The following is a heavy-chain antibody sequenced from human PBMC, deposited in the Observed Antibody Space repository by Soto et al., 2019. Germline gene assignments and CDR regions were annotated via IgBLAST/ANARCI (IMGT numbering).Heavy chain of an antibody. J-gene: IGHJ4*02. CDR2: IYYSGST. V-gene: IGHV4-31*03. D-gene: IGHD1-7*01. CDR3: ASAKEYNWNYVGYFDY. CDR1: GGSISSGGYY. Sequence: SETLSLTCTVSGGSISSGGYYWSWIRQHPGKGLEWIGYIYYSGSTYYNPSLKSRVTISVDTSKNQFSLKLSSVTAADTAVYYCASAKEYNWNYVGYFDYWGQGTLVTVSS.